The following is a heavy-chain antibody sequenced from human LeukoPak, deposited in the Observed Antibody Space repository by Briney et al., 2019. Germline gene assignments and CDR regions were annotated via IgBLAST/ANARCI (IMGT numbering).Heavy chain of an antibody. Sequence: GGSLRLSCAASGFTFSSYDMHWGRQATGKGLEWVSAIGTAGDTYYPGSVKGRFTISRENAKNSLCLQMNSLRAGDTAVYYCARGTRLGVVDYWGQGTLVTVSS. D-gene: IGHD3-16*01. CDR1: GFTFSSYD. J-gene: IGHJ4*02. CDR3: ARGTRLGVVDY. V-gene: IGHV3-13*01. CDR2: IGTAGDT.